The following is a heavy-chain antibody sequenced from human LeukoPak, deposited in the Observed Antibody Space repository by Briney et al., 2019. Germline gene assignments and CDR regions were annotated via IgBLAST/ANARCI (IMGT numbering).Heavy chain of an antibody. J-gene: IGHJ5*02. CDR3: ARSPTFRGWFDP. CDR1: GLTVSSNC. CDR2: IYSGGST. V-gene: IGHV3-53*01. D-gene: IGHD2/OR15-2a*01. Sequence: PGGSLRLSCAASGLTVSSNCMSWVRQAPGKGLEWVSFIYSGGSTYYTDSVKGRFTISRDNAKNSLYLQMNSLRAEDTAVYYCARSPTFRGWFDPWGQGTLVTVSS.